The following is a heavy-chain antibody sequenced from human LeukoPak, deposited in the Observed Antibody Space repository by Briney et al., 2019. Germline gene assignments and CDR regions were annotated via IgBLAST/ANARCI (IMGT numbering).Heavy chain of an antibody. CDR2: ISGSGGST. J-gene: IGHJ4*02. V-gene: IGHV3-23*01. CDR1: GFTFSTYA. CDR3: AKGVIYDSSGYYYPFDS. Sequence: GGSLRLSCAASGFTFSTYAMSWVRQAPGKGLEWVSAISGSGGSTYYADSVKGRFTMSRDNSRTTLYLQMNSLGAEDTALYYCAKGVIYDSSGYYYPFDSWGQGTLVTVSS. D-gene: IGHD3-22*01.